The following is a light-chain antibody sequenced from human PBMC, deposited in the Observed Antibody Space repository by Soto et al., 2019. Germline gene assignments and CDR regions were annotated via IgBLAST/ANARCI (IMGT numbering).Light chain of an antibody. Sequence: IVATRSPSTLSSSPGDRATLSFSASQSVSSSYLAWYHQKRVQPPRLLIYGASSRATGIPDRFSGTGSGTDLALTLSSLEPEAFAVESCQQYGTSPPTLNLGGGTKVDI. CDR3: QQYGTSPPTLN. J-gene: IGKJ4*01. V-gene: IGKV3-20*01. CDR2: GAS. CDR1: QSVSSSY.